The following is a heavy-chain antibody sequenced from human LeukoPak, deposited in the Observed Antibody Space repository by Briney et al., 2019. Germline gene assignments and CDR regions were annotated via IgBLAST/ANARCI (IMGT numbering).Heavy chain of an antibody. Sequence: GGSLALPCAASGFTFSSYAMTWVRQAPGKGLEWVSAITTSGGYYADSVKGRFTISRDTSKNTLYLQMNSLRAEDTAVYYCAKYCSCGSCYSGLVWGQGTVVTVSS. CDR1: GFTFSSYA. V-gene: IGHV3-23*01. CDR3: AKYCSCGSCYSGLV. CDR2: ITTSGG. D-gene: IGHD2-15*01. J-gene: IGHJ6*01.